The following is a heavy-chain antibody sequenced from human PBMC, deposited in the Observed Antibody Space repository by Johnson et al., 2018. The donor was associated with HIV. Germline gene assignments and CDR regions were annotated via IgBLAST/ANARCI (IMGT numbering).Heavy chain of an antibody. V-gene: IGHV3-66*01. Sequence: VQLVESGGGLVQPGGSLRLSCAASGFTVSSNYMSWVRQAPGKGLEWVSVIYSGGSTYYADSVKGRFTISRDNSKNTLYLQMHSLRAEDTAVYYCARDSYDYVWGSYRHDAFDIWGQGTMVTVSS. J-gene: IGHJ3*02. CDR3: ARDSYDYVWGSYRHDAFDI. CDR1: GFTVSSNY. CDR2: IYSGGST. D-gene: IGHD3-16*02.